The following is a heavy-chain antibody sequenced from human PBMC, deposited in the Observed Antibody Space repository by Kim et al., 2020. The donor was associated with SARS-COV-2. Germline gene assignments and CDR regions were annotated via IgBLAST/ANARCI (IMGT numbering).Heavy chain of an antibody. CDR3: AKDGFPTTAMVPIHYWYFDL. CDR2: ISGSGGST. Sequence: GGSLRLSCAASGFTFSSYAMSWVRQAPGKGLEWVSAISGSGGSTYYADSVKGRFTISRDNSKNTLYLQMNSLRAEDTAVYYCAKDGFPTTAMVPIHYWYFDLWGRGTLVTVSS. CDR1: GFTFSSYA. J-gene: IGHJ2*01. D-gene: IGHD5-18*01. V-gene: IGHV3-23*01.